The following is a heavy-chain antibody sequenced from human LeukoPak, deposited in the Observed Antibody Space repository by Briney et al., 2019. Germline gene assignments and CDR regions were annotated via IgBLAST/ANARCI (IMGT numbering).Heavy chain of an antibody. V-gene: IGHV1-69*13. D-gene: IGHD3-3*01. CDR3: ARESPWSGYNQADEFAFHI. J-gene: IGHJ3*02. Sequence: SVKVSCKASGGTFSSYAISWVRQAPGQGLEWTGGIIPIFGTANYAQKFQGRVTITADESTSTAYMELSSLRSEDTAVYYCARESPWSGYNQADEFAFHIWGQGTMVTVSS. CDR2: IIPIFGTA. CDR1: GGTFSSYA.